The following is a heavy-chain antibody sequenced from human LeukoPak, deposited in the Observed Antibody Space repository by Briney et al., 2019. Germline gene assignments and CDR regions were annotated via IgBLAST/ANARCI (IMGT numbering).Heavy chain of an antibody. CDR1: DGSISNYY. CDR2: IYTSGST. V-gene: IGHV4-4*07. Sequence: SETLSLTCTVSDGSISNYYWTWIRQPAGKGLEWIGRIYTSGSTNYNPSLKSRVTMSVDTSKNQFSLKLSSVTAADTAVYYCARDPGYSSGWYGDAFDIWGQGTMVTVSS. CDR3: ARDPGYSSGWYGDAFDI. D-gene: IGHD6-19*01. J-gene: IGHJ3*02.